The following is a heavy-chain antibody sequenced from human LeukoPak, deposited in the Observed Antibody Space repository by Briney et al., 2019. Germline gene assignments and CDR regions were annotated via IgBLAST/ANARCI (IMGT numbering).Heavy chain of an antibody. CDR2: IIPILGIA. J-gene: IGHJ6*02. V-gene: IGHV1-69*04. Sequence: ASVKVSCKASGGTFSSYAISWVRQAPGQGLEWTGRIIPILGIANYAQKFQGRVTITADKSTSTAYMELSSLRSEDTAVYYCARDRSYYGSGSLPDYYYGMDVWGQGTTVTVSS. D-gene: IGHD3-10*01. CDR1: GGTFSSYA. CDR3: ARDRSYYGSGSLPDYYYGMDV.